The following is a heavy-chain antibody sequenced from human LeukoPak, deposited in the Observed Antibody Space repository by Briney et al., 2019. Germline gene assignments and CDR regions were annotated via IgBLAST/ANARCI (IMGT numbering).Heavy chain of an antibody. J-gene: IGHJ4*02. CDR3: ARAGQFYSSRYYYDY. CDR2: LYIDGST. V-gene: IGHV3-66*01. D-gene: IGHD6-13*01. Sequence: TGGSLRLSCAASGFTVSNHYMGWVRQAPGKGLEWLSVLYIDGSTYYADSVKGRFAISRDNSKNTLYLQMNSLRGEDTAVYYCARAGQFYSSRYYYDYWGQGTLVTVSS. CDR1: GFTVSNHY.